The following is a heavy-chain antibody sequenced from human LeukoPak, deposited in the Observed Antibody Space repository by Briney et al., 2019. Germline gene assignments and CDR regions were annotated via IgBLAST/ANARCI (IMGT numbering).Heavy chain of an antibody. CDR2: IRSSSSYI. Sequence: GGSLRLSCAASGFTLSTYWMTWVRQAPGKGLEWVSSIRSSSSYIYYADSVKGRFTISRDNAKNSLYLQMNGLRAEDTAVYYCARMPIAAAGDLDYWGQGTLVTVSS. J-gene: IGHJ4*02. D-gene: IGHD6-13*01. V-gene: IGHV3-21*01. CDR3: ARMPIAAAGDLDY. CDR1: GFTLSTYW.